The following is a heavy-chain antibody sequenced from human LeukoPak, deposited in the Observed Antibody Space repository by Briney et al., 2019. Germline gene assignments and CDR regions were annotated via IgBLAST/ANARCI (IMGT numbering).Heavy chain of an antibody. Sequence: PSETLSLTCTVSGGSISSGDYYWSWIRQPPGKGLEWIGYIYYSGSTYYNPSLKSRVTISVDTSKNQFSLKLSSVTAADTAVYYCARAPYGSGSSYFDYWGQGTLVTVSS. CDR2: IYYSGST. J-gene: IGHJ4*02. CDR1: GGSISSGDYY. V-gene: IGHV4-30-4*01. CDR3: ARAPYGSGSSYFDY. D-gene: IGHD3-10*01.